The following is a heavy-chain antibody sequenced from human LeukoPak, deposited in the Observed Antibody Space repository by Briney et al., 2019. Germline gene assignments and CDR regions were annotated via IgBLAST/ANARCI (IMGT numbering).Heavy chain of an antibody. V-gene: IGHV3-74*01. D-gene: IGHD3-22*01. CDR3: AKDIGYDSSGYSDY. CDR1: GFTFSSYW. J-gene: IGHJ4*02. Sequence: GGSLRLSCAASGFTFSSYWMHWVRQVPGKGLVWVSRINSDGTTTNYADSVKGRFTISRDNSKNTLYLQMNSLRAEDTAVYYCAKDIGYDSSGYSDYWGQGTLVTVSS. CDR2: INSDGTTT.